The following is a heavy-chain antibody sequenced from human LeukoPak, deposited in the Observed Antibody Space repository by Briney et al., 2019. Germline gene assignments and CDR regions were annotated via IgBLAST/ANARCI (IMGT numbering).Heavy chain of an antibody. CDR2: INSDGSST. J-gene: IGHJ4*02. CDR3: AKVGSVANFDY. Sequence: GGSLRLSCEASGFTFSSYWMHWVRQVSGEGLVWVSRINSDGSSTYYADSVKGRFTISRDNSKNTLYLQMNSLRAEDTAVYYCAKVGSVANFDYWGQGTLVTVSS. V-gene: IGHV3-74*01. D-gene: IGHD6-19*01. CDR1: GFTFSSYW.